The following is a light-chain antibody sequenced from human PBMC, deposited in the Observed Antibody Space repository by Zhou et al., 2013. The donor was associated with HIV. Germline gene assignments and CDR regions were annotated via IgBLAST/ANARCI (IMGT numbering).Light chain of an antibody. CDR2: GAS. V-gene: IGKV3D-15*01. J-gene: IGKJ2*01. CDR1: QSVASN. CDR3: QHYGVSPYT. Sequence: EVVMTQSPATLSVSSGERATLSCRASQSVASNLAWYQHKPGQGPKVLIFGASTRANGIPDRFSGSGSGTEFTLTISRLEPEDFAVYYCQHYGVSPYTFGPGTKLEI.